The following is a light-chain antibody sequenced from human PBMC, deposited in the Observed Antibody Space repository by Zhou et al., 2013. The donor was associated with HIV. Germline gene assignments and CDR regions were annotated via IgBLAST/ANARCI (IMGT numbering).Light chain of an antibody. CDR2: AAS. V-gene: IGKV1-39*01. CDR3: QQANSFPWT. J-gene: IGKJ1*01. CDR1: QSISSY. Sequence: DIQMTQSPSSLSASVGDRVTITCRASQSISSYLNWYQQKPGKAPKLLIYAASSLQSGVPSRFSGSGSGTEFTLSISSLQPEDFATYYCQQANSFPWTFGQGTKVEVK.